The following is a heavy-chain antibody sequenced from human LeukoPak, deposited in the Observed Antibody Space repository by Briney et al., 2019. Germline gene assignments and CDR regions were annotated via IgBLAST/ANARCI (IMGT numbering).Heavy chain of an antibody. D-gene: IGHD3-22*01. CDR3: AKDLGKNYYDMSLRFDP. J-gene: IGHJ5*02. CDR2: ISGSGGST. V-gene: IGHV3-23*01. Sequence: GGSLRLSCAASGFTFSSYAMSWVRQAPGKGLEWVSAISGSGGSTYYADSVKGRFTISRDNSKNTLYLQMNSLRAEDTAVYYCAKDLGKNYYDMSLRFDPWGQGTLVTVSS. CDR1: GFTFSSYA.